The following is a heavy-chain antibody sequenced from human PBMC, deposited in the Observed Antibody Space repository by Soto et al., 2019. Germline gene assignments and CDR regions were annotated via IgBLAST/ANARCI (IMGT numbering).Heavy chain of an antibody. J-gene: IGHJ3*02. CDR2: IYPGDSDT. D-gene: IGHD3-22*01. Sequence: PGESLKISCKGSGYSFTSYWIGWVRQMTGKGLEWMGFIYPGDSDTRYSPSFQGQVTISADKSISTAYLQWSSLKASDTAMYYCARGNYYDSSGYHRGDGAFDIWGQGTMVTVSS. V-gene: IGHV5-51*01. CDR3: ARGNYYDSSGYHRGDGAFDI. CDR1: GYSFTSYW.